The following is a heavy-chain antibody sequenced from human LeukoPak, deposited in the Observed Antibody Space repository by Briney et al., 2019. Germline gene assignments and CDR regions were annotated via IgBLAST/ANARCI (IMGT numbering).Heavy chain of an antibody. CDR2: ISSSSYI. CDR1: GFIVSSNY. J-gene: IGHJ4*02. D-gene: IGHD3-10*01. Sequence: GGSLRLSCAASGFIVSSNYMSWVRQAPGKGLEWVSSISSSSYIYYADSVKGRFTISRDNAKNSLYLQMNSLRAEDTAVYYCARGGGGSGSRNDYWGQGTLVTVSS. CDR3: ARGGGGSGSRNDY. V-gene: IGHV3-69-1*01.